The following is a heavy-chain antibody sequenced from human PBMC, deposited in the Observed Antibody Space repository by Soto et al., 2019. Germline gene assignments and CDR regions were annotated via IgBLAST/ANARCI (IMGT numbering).Heavy chain of an antibody. V-gene: IGHV4-34*01. J-gene: IGHJ4*02. Sequence: SETLSVTCAVYGGSFSGYYWSWIRQPPGKGLEWIGEINHSGSTNYNPSLKSRVTISVDTSKNQFSLKLSSVTAADTAVYYCAREDCSSTSCHDNYYFDYWGQGTLVTVSS. CDR3: AREDCSSTSCHDNYYFDY. CDR1: GGSFSGYY. CDR2: INHSGST. D-gene: IGHD2-2*01.